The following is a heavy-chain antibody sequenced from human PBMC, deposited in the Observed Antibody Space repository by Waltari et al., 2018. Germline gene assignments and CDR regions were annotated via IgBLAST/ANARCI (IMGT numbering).Heavy chain of an antibody. CDR1: GGSISRSSYY. CDR3: ARHWKRNGYRFDP. J-gene: IGHJ5*02. V-gene: IGHV4-39*01. Sequence: QLQLQESGPGLMKPSETLSLTCTVSGGSISRSSYYWGWIRQSPGKGLEWIASIYYTGTTYYNPTRESRVTISGDTSKNQFSLRLSSVTAADTAVYYCARHWKRNGYRFDPWGQGTLVTVSS. CDR2: IYYTGTT. D-gene: IGHD5-12*01.